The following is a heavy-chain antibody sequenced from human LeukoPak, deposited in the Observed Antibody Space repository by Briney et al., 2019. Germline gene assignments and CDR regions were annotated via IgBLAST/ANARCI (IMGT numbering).Heavy chain of an antibody. V-gene: IGHV1-18*01. CDR2: ISGYNGNT. CDR1: DYTFTNYG. Sequence: ASVKVSCKASDYTFTNYGINWVRQAPGQGLEWMGWISGYNGNTKYAQDFQGRVTMTTDTSTSTAYMELRSLRSNDTAVYLCARAYYYDTSGFYQFDYWGQGTLVTVSS. CDR3: ARAYYYDTSGFYQFDY. D-gene: IGHD3-22*01. J-gene: IGHJ4*02.